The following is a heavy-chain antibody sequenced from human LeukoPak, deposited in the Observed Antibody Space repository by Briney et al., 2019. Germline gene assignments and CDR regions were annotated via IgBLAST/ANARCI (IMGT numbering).Heavy chain of an antibody. V-gene: IGHV3-30*03. D-gene: IGHD3-10*01. J-gene: IGHJ4*02. Sequence: GGSLRLSCAASGFPFSTYSMNWVRQAPGKGLEWVAVISYDGSNKYYADSVKGRFTISRDNAKNSLFLQMNSLTAEDTAVYYCGRNYLGSIDYWGQGTLVTVSS. CDR1: GFPFSTYS. CDR2: ISYDGSNK. CDR3: GRNYLGSIDY.